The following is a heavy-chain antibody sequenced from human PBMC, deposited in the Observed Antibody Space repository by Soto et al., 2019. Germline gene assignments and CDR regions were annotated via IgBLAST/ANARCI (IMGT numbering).Heavy chain of an antibody. D-gene: IGHD6-13*01. Sequence: EVQLVESGGGLVQPGRSLRLSCAASGFTFADYDMHWVRQVPGKGLEWVSGMTWTSGSIGYGDSVKGRFAIARDNAKNSLHLQMNSLSAEDTAFYYCVKDESINWYSGHFRHWGQGTLVTVS. CDR2: MTWTSGSI. CDR3: VKDESINWYSGHFRH. J-gene: IGHJ1*01. CDR1: GFTFADYD. V-gene: IGHV3-9*01.